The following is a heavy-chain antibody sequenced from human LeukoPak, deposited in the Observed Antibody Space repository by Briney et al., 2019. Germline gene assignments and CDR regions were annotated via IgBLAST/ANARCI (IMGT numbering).Heavy chain of an antibody. CDR1: GGTFSSYA. CDR3: ARDLCSSTSCYEGFDP. V-gene: IGHV1-69*13. D-gene: IGHD2-2*01. J-gene: IGHJ5*02. CDR2: IIPIFGTA. Sequence: ASVKVSCKASGGTFSSYAISWVRQAPGQGLEWMGGIIPIFGTANYAQKFQGRVTITADESTSTAYMELSSPRSEDTAVYYCARDLCSSTSCYEGFDPWGQGTLVTVSS.